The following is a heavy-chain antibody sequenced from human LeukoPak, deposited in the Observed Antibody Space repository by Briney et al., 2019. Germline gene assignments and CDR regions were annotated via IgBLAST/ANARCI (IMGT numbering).Heavy chain of an antibody. V-gene: IGHV3-23*01. Sequence: PGGSLRLSCAASGFTFSSYAMSWVRQAPGKGLEWVSAISGSGGSTYYADSVEGRFTISRDNSKNTLYLQMNSLRAEDTAVYYCAKDTSRDGYNDAFDIWGQGTMVTVSS. CDR2: ISGSGGST. CDR3: AKDTSRDGYNDAFDI. CDR1: GFTFSSYA. D-gene: IGHD5-24*01. J-gene: IGHJ3*02.